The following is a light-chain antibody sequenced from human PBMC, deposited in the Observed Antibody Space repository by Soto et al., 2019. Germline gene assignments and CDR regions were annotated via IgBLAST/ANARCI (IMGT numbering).Light chain of an antibody. V-gene: IGLV1-44*01. J-gene: IGLJ2*01. CDR3: ATCDGSRIGI. CDR1: SSNIGSNT. CDR2: SNN. Sequence: QSVLTQPPSASGTPGQRVTISCSGSSSNIGSNTVNWYQQLPGTAPKLLIYSNNQRPSGVPDLFSGSKSGTSASLAISGLQSEDEADYYCATCDGSRIGIFGGATKLTVL.